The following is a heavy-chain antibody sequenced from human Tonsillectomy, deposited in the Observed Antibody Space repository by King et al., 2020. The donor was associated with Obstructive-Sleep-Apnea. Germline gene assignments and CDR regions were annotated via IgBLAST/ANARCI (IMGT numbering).Heavy chain of an antibody. Sequence: LQLQESGPGLVKPSETLSLTCTVSGGSISSSSYYWGWIRQPPGKGLEWIGSIHYSGSTYYNPSLNSRVTISVDTSKNQYSLQLSSVTAADTAVYYCARDLADYGSGSYYLTFHFDYWGQGTLVTVSS. D-gene: IGHD3-10*01. CDR1: GGSISSSSYY. J-gene: IGHJ4*02. CDR2: IHYSGST. CDR3: ARDLADYGSGSYYLTFHFDY. V-gene: IGHV4-39*07.